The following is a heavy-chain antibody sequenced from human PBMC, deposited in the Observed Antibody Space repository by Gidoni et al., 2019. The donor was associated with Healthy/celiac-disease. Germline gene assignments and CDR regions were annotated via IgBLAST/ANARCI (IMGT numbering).Heavy chain of an antibody. D-gene: IGHD3-22*01. CDR3: ARENGYYDSSGYYPGGAFDI. V-gene: IGHV1-69*01. Sequence: QVQLVQSGAEVKKPGSSVKVSCKASGGTFSSYAISWVRQAPGQGLEWMGGIIPIFGTANYAQKFQGRVTITADESTSTAYMELSSLRSEDTAVYYCARENGYYDSSGYYPGGAFDIWGQGTMVTVSS. J-gene: IGHJ3*02. CDR1: GGTFSSYA. CDR2: IIPIFGTA.